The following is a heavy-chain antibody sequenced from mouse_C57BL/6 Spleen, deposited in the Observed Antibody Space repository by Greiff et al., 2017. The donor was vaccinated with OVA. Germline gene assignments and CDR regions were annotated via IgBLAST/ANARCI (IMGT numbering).Heavy chain of an antibody. CDR1: GFTFSDYY. CDR2: ISNGGGST. V-gene: IGHV5-12*01. CDR3: ARHGGNYVGYAMDY. D-gene: IGHD1-1*02. J-gene: IGHJ4*01. Sequence: EVNLVESGGGLVQPGGSLKLSCAASGFTFSDYYMYWVRQTPEKRLEWVAYISNGGGSTYYPDTVKGRFTISRDNAKNTLYLQMSRLKSEDTAMYYCARHGGNYVGYAMDYWGQGTSVTVSS.